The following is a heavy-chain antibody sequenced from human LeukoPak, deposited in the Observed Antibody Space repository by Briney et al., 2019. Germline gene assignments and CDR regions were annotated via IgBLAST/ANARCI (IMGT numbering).Heavy chain of an antibody. Sequence: GSSVKVSCKASGGTFSSYAISWVRQAPGQGLEWMGWISAYNGNTNYAQKLQGRVTMTTDTSTSTAYMELRSLRSDDTAVYYCARDYYYDSIFFHYWGQGTLVTVSS. V-gene: IGHV1-18*01. CDR3: ARDYYYDSIFFHY. CDR2: ISAYNGNT. J-gene: IGHJ4*02. CDR1: GGTFSSYA. D-gene: IGHD3-22*01.